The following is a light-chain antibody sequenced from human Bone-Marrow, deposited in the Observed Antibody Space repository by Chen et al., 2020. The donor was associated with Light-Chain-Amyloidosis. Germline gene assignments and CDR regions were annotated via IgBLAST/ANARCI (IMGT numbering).Light chain of an antibody. J-gene: IGLJ1*01. CDR3: SSYTITNTLV. CDR2: EVT. V-gene: IGLV2-14*01. Sequence: QSALTQPASASGSPGHSLTSACTGTSSDVGGDNHVSWYQQHPDNAPKLMIYEVTNRPSWVPDRFSGSKSDNTASLTISGLQTEDEADYFCSSYTITNTLVFGSGTRVTVL. CDR1: SSDVGGDNH.